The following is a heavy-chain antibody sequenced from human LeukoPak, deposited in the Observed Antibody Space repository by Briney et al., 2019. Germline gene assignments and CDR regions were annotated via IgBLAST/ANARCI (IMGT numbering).Heavy chain of an antibody. D-gene: IGHD2-2*01. CDR1: GYTFTSYA. J-gene: IGHJ4*02. CDR3: ARGYCSSTSCYLGSTY. Sequence: ASVKVSCKASGYTFTSYAMHWVRQAPGQRLEWMGWINAGNGNTKYSQKFQGRVTITRDISASTAYMELSSLRSEDTAVYYCARGYCSSTSCYLGSTYWGQGTLVTVSS. CDR2: INAGNGNT. V-gene: IGHV1-3*01.